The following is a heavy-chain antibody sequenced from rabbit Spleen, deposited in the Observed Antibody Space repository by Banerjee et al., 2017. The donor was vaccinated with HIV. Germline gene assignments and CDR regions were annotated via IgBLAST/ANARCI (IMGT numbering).Heavy chain of an antibody. Sequence: QEQLKESGGGLVQPGGSLKLSCKASGFDFSTYGVNWVRQAPGKGLEWIGYIDPVFGIAVYASWVNGRFTISSDNAQSTVDLKMTSLTAADTATYFCARAIVPWLGLTRLDLWGQGTLVTVS. V-gene: IGHV1S47*01. CDR1: GFDFSTYG. D-gene: IGHD4-1*01. CDR3: ARAIVPWLGLTRLDL. J-gene: IGHJ3*01. CDR2: IDPVFGIA.